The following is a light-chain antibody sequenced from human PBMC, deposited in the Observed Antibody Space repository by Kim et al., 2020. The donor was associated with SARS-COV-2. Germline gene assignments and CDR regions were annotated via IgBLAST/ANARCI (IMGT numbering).Light chain of an antibody. CDR2: DVS. CDR3: QQYISSPCT. Sequence: EMVLTQSPATLSLSQGEGATLSCGASQSVSSTYLAWYQQKPGLAPRLLIYDVSNRATGIPDRFSGSGSGTDFTLTISRLEPEDFAVYYCQQYISSPCTFVQGTQVDI. J-gene: IGKJ1*01. CDR1: QSVSSTY. V-gene: IGKV3D-20*01.